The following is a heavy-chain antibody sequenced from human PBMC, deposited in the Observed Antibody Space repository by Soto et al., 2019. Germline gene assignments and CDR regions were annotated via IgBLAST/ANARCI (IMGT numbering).Heavy chain of an antibody. D-gene: IGHD3-22*01. J-gene: IGHJ4*02. CDR1: EFTVSSYA. CDR2: ISGSGGST. V-gene: IGHV3-23*01. CDR3: AKDSGNYYDSSGYSDY. Sequence: SLSCAACEFTVSSYAMSWVRQAPGKGLEWVSAISGSGGSTYYADSVKGRFTISRDNSKNTLYLQMNSLRAEDTAVYYCAKDSGNYYDSSGYSDYWGQGTLVTVSS.